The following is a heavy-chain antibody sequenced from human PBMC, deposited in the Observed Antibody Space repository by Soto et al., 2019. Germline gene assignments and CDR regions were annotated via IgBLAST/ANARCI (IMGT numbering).Heavy chain of an antibody. V-gene: IGHV3-21*01. CDR3: ARVAY. CDR2: ISSASSET. CDR1: GFTFSRVS. Sequence: PEVTLRLPCEASGFTFSRVSMNWVRQVPGKGLEWVASISSASSETWYSDSVKGRFIISRDNAQNSLFLQMNTLGPEASAIYYCARVAYWGPGTQVTVSS. J-gene: IGHJ4*02.